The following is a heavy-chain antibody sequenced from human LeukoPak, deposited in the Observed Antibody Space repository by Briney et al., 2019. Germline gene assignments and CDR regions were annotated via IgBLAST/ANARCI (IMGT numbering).Heavy chain of an antibody. V-gene: IGHV3-23*01. D-gene: IGHD1-26*01. CDR2: ISGSGAST. J-gene: IGHJ4*02. CDR3: AKDRWELLLLIDY. Sequence: GGSLRLSCAASGFTFSNYAMSWVRQAPGKGLEWVSGISGSGASTYYPDSMKGRFTISRDNSKNTLYLQMNSLRAEDTAVCYCAKDRWELLLLIDYWGQGTLVTVSS. CDR1: GFTFSNYA.